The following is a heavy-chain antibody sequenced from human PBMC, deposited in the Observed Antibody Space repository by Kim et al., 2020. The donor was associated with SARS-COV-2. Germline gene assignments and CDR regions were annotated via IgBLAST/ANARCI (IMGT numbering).Heavy chain of an antibody. CDR2: ISGSGGST. V-gene: IGHV3-23*01. Sequence: GGSLRLSCAASGFTFSSYAMSWVRQAPGKGLEWVSAISGSGGSTYYADSVKGRFTISRDNSKNTLYLQMNSLRAEDTAVYYCAKDGWGYYDILTDENDAFDIWGQGTMVTVSS. CDR3: AKDGWGYYDILTDENDAFDI. CDR1: GFTFSSYA. D-gene: IGHD3-9*01. J-gene: IGHJ3*02.